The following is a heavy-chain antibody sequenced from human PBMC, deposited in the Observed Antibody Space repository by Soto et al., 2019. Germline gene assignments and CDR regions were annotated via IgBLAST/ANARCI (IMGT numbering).Heavy chain of an antibody. CDR2: IYTSASI. CDR1: GADINTYS. V-gene: IGHV4-4*07. J-gene: IGHJ6*02. Sequence: LSLTCSVSGADINTYSWTWIRQPAGKGLEWIGRIYTSASINYNPSLKGRVTLSVDTSTNQVSLRLASVPAADTAIYYCARDREAGYNFYYGMDVWGQGTTVTVSS. CDR3: ARDREAGYNFYYGMDV. D-gene: IGHD6-19*01.